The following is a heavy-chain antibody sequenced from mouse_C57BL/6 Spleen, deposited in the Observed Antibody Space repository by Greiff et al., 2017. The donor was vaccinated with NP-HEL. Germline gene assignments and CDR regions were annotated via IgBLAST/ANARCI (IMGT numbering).Heavy chain of an antibody. CDR3: TTGGYDGAWFAY. J-gene: IGHJ3*01. Sequence: DVQLQQSGAELVRPGASVKLSCTASGFNIKDYYMHWVKQRPEQGLEWIGRIDPEDGDTEYAPKFQGKATMTADTSSNTAYLQLSSLTSEDTAVYYCTTGGYDGAWFAYWGQGTLVTVSA. CDR1: GFNIKDYY. D-gene: IGHD2-2*01. V-gene: IGHV14-1*01. CDR2: IDPEDGDT.